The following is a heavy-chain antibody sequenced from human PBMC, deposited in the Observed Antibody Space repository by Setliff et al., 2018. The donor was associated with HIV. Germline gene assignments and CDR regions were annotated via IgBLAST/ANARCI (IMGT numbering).Heavy chain of an antibody. J-gene: IGHJ2*01. CDR3: ARGTPDHEVWYFDL. V-gene: IGHV4-31*03. CDR1: GGSISSGYYY. CDR2: IYYSGST. Sequence: LSLTCTVSGGSISSGYYYWSWIRQHPGKGLEWIGYIYYSGSTYYNPSLKSRVTISVDTSKNQFSLKLSSVTAADTAIYYCARGTPDHEVWYFDLWGRGTLVTVS.